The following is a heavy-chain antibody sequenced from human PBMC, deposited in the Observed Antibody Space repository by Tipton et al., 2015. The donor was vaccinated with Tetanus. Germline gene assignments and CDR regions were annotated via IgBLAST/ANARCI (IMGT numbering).Heavy chain of an antibody. CDR3: ARERGNRANAFDV. CDR2: VNPSGGVT. CDR1: GYTFTSYL. J-gene: IGHJ3*01. D-gene: IGHD3-16*01. Sequence: QLVQSGPEVKKPGASLKLSCKTSGYTFTSYLVHWVRQAPGRGLEWMGLVNPSGGVTTYAQNFKGRLILTKDTSTSTVTMQLASLRSDDTAVYYCARERGNRANAFDVWGPGTKVTVSS. V-gene: IGHV1-46*01.